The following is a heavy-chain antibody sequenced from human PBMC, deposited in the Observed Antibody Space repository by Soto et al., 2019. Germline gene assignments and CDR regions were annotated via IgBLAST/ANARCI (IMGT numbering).Heavy chain of an antibody. D-gene: IGHD5-12*01. V-gene: IGHV4-59*03. CDR3: ALFHSSGYYSLDY. CDR2: TFYSGGP. CDR1: GASNIKYY. Sequence: PSETLSLTCSVSGASNIKYYWNWIRQSPGKGLEWLGYTFYSGGPNYNPSLKSRLTISADTPKNQFSLKLNSLTAADTAVYYCALFHSSGYYSLDYWGQGALDTVSS. J-gene: IGHJ4*02.